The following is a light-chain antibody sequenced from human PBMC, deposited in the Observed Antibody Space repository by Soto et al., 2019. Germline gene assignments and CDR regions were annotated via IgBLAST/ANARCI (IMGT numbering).Light chain of an antibody. J-gene: IGLJ3*02. CDR2: DVS. CDR3: CSSAGSYTRV. Sequence: QTVLTQPPSVSASPGQSVTISCTGTDSDVAVYNYVSWYQQHPGRAPKLLIFDVSKRPSGVPNRFSGSKSDNTASLTISGLQAEDEADYYCCSSAGSYTRVFGGGTKLTVL. CDR1: DSDVAVYNY. V-gene: IGLV2-11*01.